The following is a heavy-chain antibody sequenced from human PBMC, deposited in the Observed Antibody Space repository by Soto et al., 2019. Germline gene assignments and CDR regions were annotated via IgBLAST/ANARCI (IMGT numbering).Heavy chain of an antibody. J-gene: IGHJ6*02. CDR3: AREPLYSSGWYYYYYGMDV. CDR2: INYSGST. CDR1: GGSISSYY. D-gene: IGHD6-19*01. Sequence: SETLSLTCTVSGGSISSYYWSWIRQPPGKGLEWIGYINYSGSTNYNPSLKSRVTISVDTSKDQFSLKLSSVTAADTAVYYCAREPLYSSGWYYYYYGMDVWGQGTTVTVSS. V-gene: IGHV4-59*12.